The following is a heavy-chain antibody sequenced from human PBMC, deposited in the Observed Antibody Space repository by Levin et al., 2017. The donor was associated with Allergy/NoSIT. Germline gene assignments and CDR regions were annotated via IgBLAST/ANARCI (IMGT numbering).Heavy chain of an antibody. D-gene: IGHD6-13*01. V-gene: IGHV4-59*08. CDR1: GGSISSYY. CDR3: ARGGGLIAAAGTSVVFDY. Sequence: PSETLSLTCTVSGGSISSYYWSWIRQPPGKGLEWIGYIYYSGSTNYNPSLKSRVTISVDTSKNQFSLKLSSVTAADTAVYYCARGGGLIAAAGTSVVFDYWGQGTLVTVSS. J-gene: IGHJ4*02. CDR2: IYYSGST.